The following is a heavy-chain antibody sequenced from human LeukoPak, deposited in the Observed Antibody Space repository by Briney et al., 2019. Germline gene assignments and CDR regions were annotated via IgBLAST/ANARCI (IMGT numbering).Heavy chain of an antibody. Sequence: ASVKVSCKASGYMFTSYYMHWVRQAPGQGLEWMGMINPSGGGTNYAQKFQGRVTMTRDTSMSTVYMELSSLRSEDTAVYYCARDGDDFGDYVEYNYYGLDVWGPGTTVTVSS. CDR2: INPSGGGT. CDR3: ARDGDDFGDYVEYNYYGLDV. V-gene: IGHV1-46*01. D-gene: IGHD4-17*01. CDR1: GYMFTSYY. J-gene: IGHJ6*02.